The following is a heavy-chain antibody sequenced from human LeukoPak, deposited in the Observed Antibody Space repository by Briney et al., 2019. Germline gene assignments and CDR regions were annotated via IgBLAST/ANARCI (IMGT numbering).Heavy chain of an antibody. Sequence: GGSLRPSCAASGFTFSSYSMNWVRQAPGKGLEWVSSISSSSSYIYYADSVKGRFTISRDNAKNSLYLQMNSLRAEDTAVYYCARDMPAAGTPAWGQGTLVTVSS. CDR3: ARDMPAAGTPA. D-gene: IGHD6-13*01. CDR1: GFTFSSYS. V-gene: IGHV3-21*01. CDR2: ISSSSSYI. J-gene: IGHJ5*02.